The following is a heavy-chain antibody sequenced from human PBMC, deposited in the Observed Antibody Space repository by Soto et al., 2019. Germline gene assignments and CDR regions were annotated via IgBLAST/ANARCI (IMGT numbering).Heavy chain of an antibody. CDR1: GITFSSHA. V-gene: IGHV3-23*01. Sequence: EVQLLQSGGGVVQPGGSLRLSCAASGITFSSHAMNWVRQAPGGGLEWVSSLSGSGASTYYADSVKGRFTISRDNSRNTLYLQMHGLRSGDTAIYYCVKDPHYDSSAYYGPRFDHWGQGDLVLVSS. J-gene: IGHJ4*02. CDR3: VKDPHYDSSAYYGPRFDH. CDR2: LSGSGAST. D-gene: IGHD3-22*01.